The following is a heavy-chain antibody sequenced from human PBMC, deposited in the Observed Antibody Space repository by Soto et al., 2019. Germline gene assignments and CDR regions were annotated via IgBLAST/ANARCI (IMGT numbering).Heavy chain of an antibody. Sequence: QITLKESGPTLVKPTQTLTLTCTFSGFSLSADGVGVGWIRQPPGKALEWLALIYCDDDKRYRPSLKSRLTITKDTSKNQMVLTLTNMDPVDTATYYCAHAYGGTSWPNDAFDVWGQGTVVTVSS. CDR2: IYCDDDK. CDR3: AHAYGGTSWPNDAFDV. J-gene: IGHJ3*01. CDR1: GFSLSADGVG. V-gene: IGHV2-5*02. D-gene: IGHD2-2*01.